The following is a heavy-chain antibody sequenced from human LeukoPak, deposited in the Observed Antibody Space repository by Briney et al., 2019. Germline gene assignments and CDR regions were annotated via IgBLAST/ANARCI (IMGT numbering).Heavy chain of an antibody. CDR3: AVVVPAAMGWYFDL. CDR1: GGTFISYA. V-gene: IGHV1-69*04. CDR2: IIPILGIA. Sequence: SVKVSCKASGGTFISYAISWVRQAPGQGLEWMGRIIPILGIANYAQKFQGRVTITADKFTSTAYMELSSLRSEDTAVYYCAVVVPAAMGWYFDLWGRGTLVTVSS. J-gene: IGHJ2*01. D-gene: IGHD2-2*01.